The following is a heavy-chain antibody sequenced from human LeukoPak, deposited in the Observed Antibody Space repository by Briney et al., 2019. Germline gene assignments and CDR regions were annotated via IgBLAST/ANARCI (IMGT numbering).Heavy chain of an antibody. D-gene: IGHD3-10*01. CDR1: GGSINDAS. J-gene: IGHJ5*01. CDR2: IYHSGGT. Sequence: PSETLSLTCTVSGGSINDASWNWIRQPPGQGLEWIGYIYHSGGTNYNPSLKSRLTISLDTSKNQFSLKLSSVTAADTAVYYCARVGTYYRSLDSWGQGTLVTVSS. V-gene: IGHV4-59*01. CDR3: ARVGTYYRSLDS.